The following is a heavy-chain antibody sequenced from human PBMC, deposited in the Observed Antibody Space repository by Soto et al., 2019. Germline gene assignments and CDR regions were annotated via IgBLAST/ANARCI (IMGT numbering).Heavy chain of an antibody. CDR2: INAGNGNT. J-gene: IGHJ3*02. CDR1: GYTFTSYA. Sequence: QVPLVQSGAEVKKPGASVKVSCKASGYTFTSYAMHWVRQAPGQRLEWMGWINAGNGNTKYSQKFQGRVTITRDTSASTAYMELSSLRSEDTAVYYCARRAVAAPGGAFDIWGQGTMVTVSS. D-gene: IGHD6-19*01. V-gene: IGHV1-3*01. CDR3: ARRAVAAPGGAFDI.